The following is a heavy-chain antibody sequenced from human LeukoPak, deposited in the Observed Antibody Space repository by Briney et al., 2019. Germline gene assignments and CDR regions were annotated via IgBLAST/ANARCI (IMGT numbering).Heavy chain of an antibody. D-gene: IGHD3-16*01. J-gene: IGHJ4*02. Sequence: GGSLRLSCAASGFTVSSNYMSWVRQAPGKGLEWVSVIYSGGSTYYADSVKGRFTISRDNSKNTLYLQMNSLRAEDTAVYYCARAHDFGGVWGDYFDYWGQGTLVTVSS. V-gene: IGHV3-53*01. CDR1: GFTVSSNY. CDR3: ARAHDFGGVWGDYFDY. CDR2: IYSGGST.